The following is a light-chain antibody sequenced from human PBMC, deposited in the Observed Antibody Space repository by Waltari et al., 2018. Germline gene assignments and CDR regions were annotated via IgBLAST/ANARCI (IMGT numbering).Light chain of an antibody. J-gene: IGLJ2*01. CDR2: RNN. Sequence: QSILTQPTSASGTPGQRVTISCSGSSPNIGSNSVSWYQEVPGTAPKLLIYRNNQRPSGVPDRFSGSKSVTSASLAISGLRSEDEAHYYCAAWDDSLSGHMVFGGGTKLTVL. V-gene: IGLV1-47*01. CDR3: AAWDDSLSGHMV. CDR1: SPNIGSNS.